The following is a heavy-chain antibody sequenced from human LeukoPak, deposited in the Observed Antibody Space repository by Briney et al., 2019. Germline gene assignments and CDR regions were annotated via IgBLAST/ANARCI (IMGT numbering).Heavy chain of an antibody. V-gene: IGHV4-39*01. J-gene: IGHJ5*02. D-gene: IGHD2-15*01. CDR2: IYYSGST. CDR1: GGSISSTSYY. CDR3: ARVDGSCSGGSCPSGNWFDP. Sequence: SETLSLTCTVSGGSISSTSYYWGWIRQPPGKGLEWIGSIYYSGSTYYNPSLKSRVTISVDTSKNQFSLKLNSVTAADTAVYYCARVDGSCSGGSCPSGNWFDPWGQGTLVTVSS.